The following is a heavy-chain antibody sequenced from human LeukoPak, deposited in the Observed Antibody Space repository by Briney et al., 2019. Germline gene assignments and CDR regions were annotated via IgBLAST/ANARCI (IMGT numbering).Heavy chain of an antibody. V-gene: IGHV1-69*04. CDR1: GGTFSSYA. D-gene: IGHD1-1*01. CDR2: IIPILGIA. Sequence: GASVKVSCKASGGTFSSYAISWVRQAPGQGLEWMGRIIPILGIANYAQKFQGRVTITADKSTSTAYMELSSLRSEDTAVYYCARLMSTTEADYWGQGTLVTVSS. CDR3: ARLMSTTEADY. J-gene: IGHJ4*02.